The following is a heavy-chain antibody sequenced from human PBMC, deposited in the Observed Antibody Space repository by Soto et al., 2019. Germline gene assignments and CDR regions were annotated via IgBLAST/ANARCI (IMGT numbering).Heavy chain of an antibody. CDR2: ISSSSSYI. D-gene: IGHD2-2*01. Sequence: GGSLRLSCAASGFTFSSYSMNWVRQAPGKGLEWVSSISSSSSYIYYADSVKGRFTISRDNAKNSLYLQMNSLRAEDTAVYYCARAGIVVVPEPIDYWGQGTLVTVSS. CDR1: GFTFSSYS. CDR3: ARAGIVVVPEPIDY. V-gene: IGHV3-21*01. J-gene: IGHJ4*02.